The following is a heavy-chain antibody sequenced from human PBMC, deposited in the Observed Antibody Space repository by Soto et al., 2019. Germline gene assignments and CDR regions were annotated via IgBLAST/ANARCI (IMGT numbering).Heavy chain of an antibody. CDR3: AREEFGYYDSSGYYKDYYYYGMDV. Sequence: PGGSLRLSCAASGFTFSSYAMQWVRHAPGKGLEWVAVISYDGSNKYYADSVKGRFTISRDNSKNTLYLQMNSLRAEDTAVYYCAREEFGYYDSSGYYKDYYYYGMDVWGQGTTVTVSS. D-gene: IGHD3-22*01. J-gene: IGHJ6*02. CDR2: ISYDGSNK. V-gene: IGHV3-30-3*01. CDR1: GFTFSSYA.